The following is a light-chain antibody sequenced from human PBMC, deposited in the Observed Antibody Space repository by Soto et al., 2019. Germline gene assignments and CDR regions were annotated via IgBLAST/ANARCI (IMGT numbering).Light chain of an antibody. J-gene: IGKJ4*01. CDR1: QGVSRK. Sequence: DIIITQSPATVSVATGERVTFSCRASQGVSRKLAWYQHKPGQAPRLLISGASTGATGIPARFSGSGSGTEFTLTISSLQSEDCAIYYCQQYQTRPITFAGGTNVDIK. V-gene: IGKV3-15*01. CDR2: GAS. CDR3: QQYQTRPIT.